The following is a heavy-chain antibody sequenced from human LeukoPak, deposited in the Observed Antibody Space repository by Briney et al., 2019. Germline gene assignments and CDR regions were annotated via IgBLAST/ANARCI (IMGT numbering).Heavy chain of an antibody. CDR3: AKDVLLWFGELSTSFDY. Sequence: GGSLRLSCAASGFTFSSYSMSWVRQAPGKGLEWVSAISGSGGSTYYADSVKGRFTIPRDNSKNTLYLQMNSLRAEDTAVYYCAKDVLLWFGELSTSFDYWGQGTLVTVSS. CDR1: GFTFSSYS. D-gene: IGHD3-10*01. V-gene: IGHV3-23*01. J-gene: IGHJ4*02. CDR2: ISGSGGST.